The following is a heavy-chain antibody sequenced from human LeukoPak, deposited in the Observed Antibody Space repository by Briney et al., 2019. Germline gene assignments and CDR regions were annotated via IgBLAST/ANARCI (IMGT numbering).Heavy chain of an antibody. V-gene: IGHV1-2*06. CDR1: GYTFIDYH. CDR3: VRDIDYYDSSGFGGGYYYYYYMDV. J-gene: IGHJ6*03. D-gene: IGHD3-22*01. CDR2: INPKSSGT. Sequence: ASVKVSCKASGYTFIDYHLHWVRQAPGQGLEWMGRINPKSSGTNYAQKFQGRVTMTRDTSISTAYMELSSLRSDDTAVYFCVRDIDYYDSSGFGGGYYYYYYMDVWGRGTTVTVSS.